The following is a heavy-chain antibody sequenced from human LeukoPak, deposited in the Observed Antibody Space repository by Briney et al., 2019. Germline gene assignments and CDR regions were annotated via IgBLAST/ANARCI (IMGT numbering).Heavy chain of an antibody. J-gene: IGHJ4*02. Sequence: ASVNVSCKATGYIFTGYYMYWVRQAPGQGLEWMGWINPNSGGTNYAQRFQGRVTMSRDTSISTAYMELSRLRSDDTAVYYCARGRKSVTLFDYWGQGTLVTVSS. CDR2: INPNSGGT. CDR1: GYIFTGYY. V-gene: IGHV1-2*02. D-gene: IGHD2-21*02. CDR3: ARGRKSVTLFDY.